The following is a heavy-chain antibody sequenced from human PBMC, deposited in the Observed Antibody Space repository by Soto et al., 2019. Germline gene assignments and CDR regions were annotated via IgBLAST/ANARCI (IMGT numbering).Heavy chain of an antibody. J-gene: IGHJ6*02. CDR1: GWSLSSYW. CDR2: VYHSGST. CDR3: ARVSGIYYYGMDV. V-gene: IGHV4-34*01. D-gene: IGHD3-10*01. Sequence: SESRSLTCAVSGWSLSSYWWGWVRQPPGKGLEGIGEVYHSGSTNYNPSLKSRVTISVDTSKNQFSLKLSSVTAADTAVYYCARVSGIYYYGMDVWGQGTTVTVSS.